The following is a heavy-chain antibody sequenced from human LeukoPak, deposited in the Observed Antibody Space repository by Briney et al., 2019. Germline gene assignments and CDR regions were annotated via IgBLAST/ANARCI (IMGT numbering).Heavy chain of an antibody. CDR3: AREVPRYYYGSGSWFDP. D-gene: IGHD3-10*01. CDR1: GYTFTSYY. CDR2: INPSGGST. V-gene: IGHV1-46*01. Sequence: ASVKVSCKASGYTFTSYYMHWVRQAPGQGLGWMGIINPSGGSTSYAQKFQGRVTMTRDTSTSTVYMVLSSLRSEDTAVYYCAREVPRYYYGSGSWFDPWGQGTLVTVSS. J-gene: IGHJ5*02.